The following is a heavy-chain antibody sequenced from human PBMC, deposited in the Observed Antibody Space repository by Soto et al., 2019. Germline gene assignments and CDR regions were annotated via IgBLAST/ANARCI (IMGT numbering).Heavy chain of an antibody. CDR3: VRDCSGGGCYSDYGMDV. CDR1: GDSVSSYY. V-gene: IGHV4-4*07. CDR2: IYISGST. Sequence: LSLTCTVSGDSVSSYYWSWIRQPAGRGLEWIGRIYISGSTDYNPSLKGRVSMSVDRSKNQFSLKLTSVTAADTAVYYCVRDCSGGGCYSDYGMDVWGQGTTVTVSS. J-gene: IGHJ6*02. D-gene: IGHD2-15*01.